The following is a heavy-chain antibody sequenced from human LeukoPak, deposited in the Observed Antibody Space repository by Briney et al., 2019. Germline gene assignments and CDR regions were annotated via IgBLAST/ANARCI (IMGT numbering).Heavy chain of an antibody. CDR3: ARGRGGYTLSYLGF. Sequence: SQTLSLTCTVSGGSISSGGYYGSWIRQHPGKGLDWIGYIYYSGSTYYNPSLKSRVTISVDTSNYQFSLNLSSVTAADTAVYYCARGRGGYTLSYLGFWGQGTLVTVSS. J-gene: IGHJ4*02. CDR2: IYYSGST. V-gene: IGHV4-31*03. D-gene: IGHD5-12*01. CDR1: GGSISSGGYY.